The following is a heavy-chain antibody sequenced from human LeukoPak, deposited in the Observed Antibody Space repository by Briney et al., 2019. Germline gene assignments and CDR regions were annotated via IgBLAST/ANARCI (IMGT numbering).Heavy chain of an antibody. J-gene: IGHJ6*02. Sequence: PSETLSLTCTVSGGSISSYYWSWIRQPPGKGLEWIGYIYYSGSTNYNPSLKSRVTISVDTSKNQFSLKLSSVTAADTAVYYCARAPYYYYTMDVWGPGTTVTVSS. V-gene: IGHV4-59*01. CDR1: GGSISSYY. CDR3: ARAPYYYYTMDV. CDR2: IYYSGST.